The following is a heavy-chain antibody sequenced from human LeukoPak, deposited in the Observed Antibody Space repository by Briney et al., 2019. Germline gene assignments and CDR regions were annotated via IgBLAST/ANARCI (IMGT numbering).Heavy chain of an antibody. CDR3: ARDQGMYFDY. D-gene: IGHD2-8*01. CDR1: GFTFSSHW. Sequence: GGSLRLSCAASGFTFSSHWMHWVRQAPGKGLVWVSRIKGDGSSTSYADSVKGRFTISRDNAKNSLYLQMNSLRAEDTAVYYCARDQGMYFDYWGQGTLVTVSS. J-gene: IGHJ4*02. CDR2: IKGDGSST. V-gene: IGHV3-74*01.